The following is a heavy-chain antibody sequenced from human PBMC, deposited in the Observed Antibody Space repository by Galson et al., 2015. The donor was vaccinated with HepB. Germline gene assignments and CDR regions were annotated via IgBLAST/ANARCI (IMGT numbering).Heavy chain of an antibody. CDR1: GFTFSDYY. V-gene: IGHV3-11*06. J-gene: IGHJ5*02. D-gene: IGHD5-12*01. CDR3: ARAYSGYDTNWFDP. Sequence: SLRLSCAASGFTFSDYYMSWIRQAPGKGLEWVSYISSSSCYTNYADSVKGRFTISRDNAKNSLYLQMNSLRAEDTAVYYCARAYSGYDTNWFDPWGQGTLVTVSS. CDR2: ISSSSCYT.